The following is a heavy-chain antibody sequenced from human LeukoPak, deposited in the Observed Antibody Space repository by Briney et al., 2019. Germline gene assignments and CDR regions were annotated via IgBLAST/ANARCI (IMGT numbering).Heavy chain of an antibody. V-gene: IGHV4-61*01. CDR1: GDSVSGISFY. Sequence: SETLSLTCTVSGDSVSGISFYWRSIRQPPGKGLQYIGYIQYSGSTNYNPSLKSRVTISVDTSKNQFSLKLSSVTAADTAVYYCARYYDRSGYWSTPHFDYWGQGTLVTVSS. J-gene: IGHJ4*02. CDR3: ARYYDRSGYWSTPHFDY. D-gene: IGHD3-22*01. CDR2: IQYSGST.